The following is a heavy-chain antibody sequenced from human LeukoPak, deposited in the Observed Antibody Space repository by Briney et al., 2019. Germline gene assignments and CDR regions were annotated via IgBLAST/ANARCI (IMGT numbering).Heavy chain of an antibody. J-gene: IGHJ4*02. D-gene: IGHD3-22*01. Sequence: SETLSLTCTVSGGSISSYYWSWIRQPAGKGLEWIGRIYTSGSTNYNPSLKSRVTMSVDTSKNQFSLKLSSVTAADTAVYYCARSPYYYDSSGYWGPGYFDYWGQGTLVTVSS. CDR1: GGSISSYY. CDR2: IYTSGST. CDR3: ARSPYYYDSSGYWGPGYFDY. V-gene: IGHV4-4*07.